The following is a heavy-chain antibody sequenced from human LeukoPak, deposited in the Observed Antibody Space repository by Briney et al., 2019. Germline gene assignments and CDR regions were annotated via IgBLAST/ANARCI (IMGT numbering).Heavy chain of an antibody. CDR2: IWYDGSNK. J-gene: IGHJ4*02. D-gene: IGHD3-9*01. CDR3: ARDRRHYDTLTGYNYYFDY. CDR1: GFTFSSYG. Sequence: GGSLRLSCAASGFTFSSYGMHWVRQAPGKGLEWVAVIWYDGSNKYYADSVKGRFTISRDNSKNTLYLQMNSLRAEDTAVHYCARDRRHYDTLTGYNYYFDYWGQGTLATVSS. V-gene: IGHV3-33*01.